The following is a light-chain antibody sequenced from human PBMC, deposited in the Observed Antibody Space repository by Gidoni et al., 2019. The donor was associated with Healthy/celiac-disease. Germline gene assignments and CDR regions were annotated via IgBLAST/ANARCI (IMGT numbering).Light chain of an antibody. J-gene: IGLJ2*01. CDR1: SGRIASNY. Sequence: NFMLTQPHSVSESPGKTVTISCTRSSGRIASNYVQWYQQRPGSAPTTVIYEDNQRPSGVPDLFSGSIDSSSNSASLTISGLKTEDEADYYCQSYDSSNHVVFGGGTKLTVL. V-gene: IGLV6-57*04. CDR2: EDN. CDR3: QSYDSSNHVV.